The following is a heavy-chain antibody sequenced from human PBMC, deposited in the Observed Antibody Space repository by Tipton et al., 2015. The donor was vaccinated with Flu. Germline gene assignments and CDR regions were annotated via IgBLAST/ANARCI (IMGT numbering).Heavy chain of an antibody. J-gene: IGHJ6*02. CDR2: ITWNSGSL. CDR1: EFTFDDYA. V-gene: IGHV3-9*01. D-gene: IGHD1-26*01. Sequence: SLRLSCAASEFTFDDYAMHWVRPAPGKGLEWFSGITWNSGSLGYADYVKSQFTISRDNAKNSLYLQMNSLRAEDTALFYCAKGTGGFFFSGMVVWGQGTTVTVSS. CDR3: AKGTGGFFFSGMVV.